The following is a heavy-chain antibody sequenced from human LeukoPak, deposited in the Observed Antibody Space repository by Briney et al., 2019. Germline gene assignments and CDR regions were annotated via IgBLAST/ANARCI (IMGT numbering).Heavy chain of an antibody. CDR1: GYGFTSYW. D-gene: IGHD5-18*01. V-gene: IGHV5-51*01. CDR2: IYPGDSDT. J-gene: IGHJ4*02. Sequence: GESLKISCKGSGYGFTSYWIGWVRQMPGKGLEWMGIIYPGDSDTRYSPSFQGQVTISADKSISTAYLQWSSLKASDTAMYYCARLWGRGYSYGLDFDYWGQGTLVTVSS. CDR3: ARLWGRGYSYGLDFDY.